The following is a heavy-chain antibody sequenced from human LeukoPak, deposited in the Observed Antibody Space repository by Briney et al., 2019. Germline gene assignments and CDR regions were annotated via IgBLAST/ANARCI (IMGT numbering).Heavy chain of an antibody. Sequence: GGSLRLSCAASGFTFDDYGMSWVRQAPGKGLEWVSGINWNGGSTGYADSVKGRFAISRDNAKDSLYLQMNSLRAEDTALYYCARDYFVYDSSDYYPFDYWGQGTLVTVSS. J-gene: IGHJ4*02. CDR3: ARDYFVYDSSDYYPFDY. D-gene: IGHD3-22*01. CDR1: GFTFDDYG. CDR2: INWNGGST. V-gene: IGHV3-20*04.